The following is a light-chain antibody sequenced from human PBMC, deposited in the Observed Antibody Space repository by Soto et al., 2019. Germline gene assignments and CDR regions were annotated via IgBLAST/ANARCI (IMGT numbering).Light chain of an antibody. CDR3: QQYNSLWT. Sequence: IRMTQSPSSFSASTGDRVTITCRASQSISSWLAWYQQKPGKAPKLLIYKASSLESGVPSRFSGSGSGTEFTLTISSLQPDDFATYYCQQYNSLWTFGQGTKVEIK. V-gene: IGKV1-5*03. CDR1: QSISSW. CDR2: KAS. J-gene: IGKJ1*01.